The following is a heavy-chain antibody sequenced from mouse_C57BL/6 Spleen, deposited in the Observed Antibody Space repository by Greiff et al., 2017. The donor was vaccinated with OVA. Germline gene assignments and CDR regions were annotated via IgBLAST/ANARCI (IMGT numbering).Heavy chain of an antibody. CDR3: ARSGTVVAIRYFDV. CDR1: GYAFTNYL. J-gene: IGHJ1*03. Sequence: QVQLQQSGAELVRPGTSVKVSCKASGYAFTNYLIEWVKQRPGQGLEWIGVINPGSGGTNYNEKFKGKATLTADKSSSTAYMQLSSLTSEDSAVYFCARSGTVVAIRYFDVWGTGTTVTVSS. CDR2: INPGSGGT. D-gene: IGHD1-1*01. V-gene: IGHV1-54*01.